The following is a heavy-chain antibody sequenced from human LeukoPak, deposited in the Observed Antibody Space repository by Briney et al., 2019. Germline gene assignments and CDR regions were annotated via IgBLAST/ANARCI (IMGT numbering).Heavy chain of an antibody. V-gene: IGHV4-59*08. CDR1: GVSISTYY. Sequence: PSETLSLTCTVSGVSISTYYWSWIRQPPGKGLEWIGHINNNGSTNYNPSLKSRVTMSVDTSKNQFSLKLSSVTAADTAVYYCARRPSILYYYYGMDVWGQGTTVTVSS. CDR2: INNNGST. J-gene: IGHJ6*02. D-gene: IGHD2-2*02. CDR3: ARRPSILYYYYGMDV.